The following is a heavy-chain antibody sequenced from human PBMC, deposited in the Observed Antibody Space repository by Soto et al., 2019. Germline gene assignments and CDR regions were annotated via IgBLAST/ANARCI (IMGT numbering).Heavy chain of an antibody. V-gene: IGHV6-1*01. D-gene: IGHD2-15*01. Sequence: PSQTLSLTCVISGNSVSNKSAAWIWIRQPPSRGLEWLGRTYYRSKWHNDYAASVKSRITINPDTSKNQYSLHFDYVIPEDTAGYYCAVVASFLGMDVWGQGTPVTVSS. J-gene: IGHJ6*02. CDR1: GNSVSNKSAA. CDR2: TYYRSKWHN. CDR3: AVVASFLGMDV.